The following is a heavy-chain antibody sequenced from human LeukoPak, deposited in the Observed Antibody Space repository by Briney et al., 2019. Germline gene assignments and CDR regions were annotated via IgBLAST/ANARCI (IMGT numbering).Heavy chain of an antibody. Sequence: GGSLRLSCAASGFTFSSYAMSWVRQAPGKGLEWVSAISGSGGSTYYADSVKGRFTISRDNSKNTLYLQMNSLRAEDTAVYYCAKDRLERRLRGTYYFDYWGQGTLVTVSS. CDR3: AKDRLERRLRGTYYFDY. J-gene: IGHJ4*02. D-gene: IGHD4-17*01. CDR1: GFTFSSYA. V-gene: IGHV3-23*01. CDR2: ISGSGGST.